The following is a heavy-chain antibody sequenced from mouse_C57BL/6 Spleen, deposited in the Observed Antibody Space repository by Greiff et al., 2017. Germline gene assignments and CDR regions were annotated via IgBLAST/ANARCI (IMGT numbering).Heavy chain of an antibody. D-gene: IGHD1-1*01. J-gene: IGHJ4*01. CDR3: ARGAGITTSPAMDY. V-gene: IGHV5-4*03. Sequence: DVKLVESGGGLVKPGGSLKLSCAASGFTFSSYAMSWVRQTPEKRLEWVATISDGGSYTYYPDNVKGRFTISRDNAKNNLYLQMSHLKSEDTAMYYCARGAGITTSPAMDYWGQGTSGTVSS. CDR2: ISDGGSYT. CDR1: GFTFSSYA.